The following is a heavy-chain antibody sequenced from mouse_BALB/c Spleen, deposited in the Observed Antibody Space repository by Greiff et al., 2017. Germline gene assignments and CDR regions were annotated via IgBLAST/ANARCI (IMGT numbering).Heavy chain of an antibody. D-gene: IGHD1-1*01. J-gene: IGHJ4*01. Sequence: EVKLVESGGGLVKPGGSLRLSCATSGFTFTDYYMSWVRQPPGKALEWLGFIRNKANGYTTEYSASVKGRFTISRDNSQSILYLQMNTLRAEDSATYYCARDIDYYYGRGYAMDYWGQGTSVTVSS. V-gene: IGHV7-3*02. CDR3: ARDIDYYYGRGYAMDY. CDR2: IRNKANGYTT. CDR1: GFTFTDYY.